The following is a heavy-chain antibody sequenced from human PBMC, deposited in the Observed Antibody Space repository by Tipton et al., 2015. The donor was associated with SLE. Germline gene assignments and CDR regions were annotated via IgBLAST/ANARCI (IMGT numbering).Heavy chain of an antibody. D-gene: IGHD2-15*01. V-gene: IGHV4-59*01. CDR2: VYYPGST. J-gene: IGHJ4*02. CDR3: ARSSQVSASFY. Sequence: TLSLTCTVSGGSTDTYYWTWIRQPPGGGLEWIGYVYYPGSTSYNPSLKSRVTMSLYSAKNQFSLRLTSVTAADTAVYYCARSSQVSASFYWGQGTLVTVSS. CDR1: GGSTDTYY.